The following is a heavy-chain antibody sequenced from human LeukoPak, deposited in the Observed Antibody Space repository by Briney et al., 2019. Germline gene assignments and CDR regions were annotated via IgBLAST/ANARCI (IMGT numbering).Heavy chain of an antibody. D-gene: IGHD5-18*01. V-gene: IGHV1-69*13. J-gene: IGHJ6*02. CDR2: IIPIFGTA. CDR3: ATSPTAMVSPMDV. CDR1: GGTFSSYA. Sequence: GASVKVSCKASGGTFSSYAISWVRQAPGQGLEWMGGIIPIFGTANYAQKFQGRVTITADESTSTAYMELSSLRSEDTAVYYCATSPTAMVSPMDVWGQGTTVTVSS.